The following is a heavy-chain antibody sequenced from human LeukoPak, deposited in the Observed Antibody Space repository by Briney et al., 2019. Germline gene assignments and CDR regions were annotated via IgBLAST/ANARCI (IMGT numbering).Heavy chain of an antibody. V-gene: IGHV3-21*01. J-gene: IGHJ3*02. CDR2: ISSSMISI. CDR1: GFTFRRYD. Sequence: AGGSLRLSCASSGFTFRRYDMNWVRQAPGKGLEWVSFISSSMISIHYADSVQGRFTISRDNARNILYLQMNSLRAEDTAVYYCAKDYSKQWPDAFDIWGQGTMVTVSS. CDR3: AKDYSKQWPDAFDI. D-gene: IGHD6-19*01.